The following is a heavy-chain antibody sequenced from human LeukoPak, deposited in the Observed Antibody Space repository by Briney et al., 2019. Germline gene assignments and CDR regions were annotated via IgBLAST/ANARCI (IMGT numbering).Heavy chain of an antibody. Sequence: GGSLRLSCAASGFTFSNYWMHWVRQAPGKGLVWVSRINPDGSTTTYADSVKGRFTISRDNAKNTVHLQMDSLRADDTAVYYCARMYSSSPDYWGQGTLVTVSS. CDR3: ARMYSSSPDY. CDR1: GFTFSNYW. J-gene: IGHJ4*02. D-gene: IGHD6-6*01. CDR2: INPDGSTT. V-gene: IGHV3-74*03.